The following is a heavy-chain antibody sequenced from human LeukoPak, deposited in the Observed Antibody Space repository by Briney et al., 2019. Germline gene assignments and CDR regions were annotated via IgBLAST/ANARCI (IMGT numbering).Heavy chain of an antibody. V-gene: IGHV1-18*01. CDR1: GYTFTSYG. CDR3: ARDLEFPDY. D-gene: IGHD3-3*01. CDR2: ISTNNGNT. Sequence: WASVKVSCKASGYTFTSYGITWMRQAPGQGLEWMGWISTNNGNTNYVQKFQGRVTMTTDTSTSTAYMELRSLTSDDTAVYYCARDLEFPDYWGQGTLVTVSS. J-gene: IGHJ4*02.